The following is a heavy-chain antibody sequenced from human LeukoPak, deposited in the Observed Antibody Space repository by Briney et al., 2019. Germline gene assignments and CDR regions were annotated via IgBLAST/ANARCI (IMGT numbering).Heavy chain of an antibody. D-gene: IGHD7-27*01. Sequence: GASLRLSCAASGFTFSNFAKIWVRQAPGKGLEWVSAIGGSSGITFYADSVKGQSTISRDNSKNKLYLQMNSLRAEDTAVYYCAKTSLGHPPYYYSMDVWGQGTTVTVSS. CDR1: GFTFSNFA. J-gene: IGHJ6*02. V-gene: IGHV3-23*01. CDR2: IGGSSGIT. CDR3: AKTSLGHPPYYYSMDV.